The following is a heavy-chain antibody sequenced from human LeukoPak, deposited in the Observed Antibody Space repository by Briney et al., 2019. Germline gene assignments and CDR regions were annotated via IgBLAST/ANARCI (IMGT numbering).Heavy chain of an antibody. D-gene: IGHD4-17*01. J-gene: IGHJ4*02. CDR1: GSTFSSYG. Sequence: PGGSLRLSCAASGSTFSSYGMHWGRQAPGTGLEWVAVIWSDGRDKYYADSVKGRFTNSRDNSKNTLYLQMNSLRAEDTAMYYCARDHRTTVTVYYFDYWGQGTLVTVSS. CDR3: ARDHRTTVTVYYFDY. CDR2: IWSDGRDK. V-gene: IGHV3-33*01.